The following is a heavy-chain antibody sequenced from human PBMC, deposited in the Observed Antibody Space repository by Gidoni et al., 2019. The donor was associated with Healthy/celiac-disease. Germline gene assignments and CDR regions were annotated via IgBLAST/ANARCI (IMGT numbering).Heavy chain of an antibody. J-gene: IGHJ4*02. Sequence: QVQLQQWDAGLLKPSETLSVTCAGYGGSFSGYYGRWIRQPPGKGLECIGEIHHSGSNNYNPSLKSRGTISVDTSKNQFSLKLSSVTAADTAVYDCARAGRTRRYLDYWGQGTLVTVSS. CDR3: ARAGRTRRYLDY. V-gene: IGHV4-34*01. CDR1: GGSFSGYY. CDR2: IHHSGSN.